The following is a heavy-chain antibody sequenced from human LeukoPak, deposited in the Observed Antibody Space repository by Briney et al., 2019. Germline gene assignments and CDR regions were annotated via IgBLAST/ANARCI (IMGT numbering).Heavy chain of an antibody. CDR1: GYTFTSYD. Sequence: ASVKVSCKASGYTFTSYDINWVRQATGQGLEWMGWMNPNSGNTGYAQKFQGRVTITRNTSISTAYMELSSLRSEDTAVYYCARGRRSVQKRYYMDVWGKGTTVTVSS. V-gene: IGHV1-8*03. D-gene: IGHD5-24*01. CDR2: MNPNSGNT. J-gene: IGHJ6*03. CDR3: ARGRRSVQKRYYMDV.